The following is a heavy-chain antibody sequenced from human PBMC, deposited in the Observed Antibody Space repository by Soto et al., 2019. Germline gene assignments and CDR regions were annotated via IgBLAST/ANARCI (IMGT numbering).Heavy chain of an antibody. CDR2: INHSGST. D-gene: IGHD2-8*01. J-gene: IGHJ5*02. CDR1: GGSFSGYY. V-gene: IGHV4-34*01. Sequence: SETLSLTCAVYGGSFSGYYWSWIRQPPGKGLEWIGEINHSGSTNYNPSLKSRVTISVDTSKNQFSLKLSSVTAADTAVYYCARHRIGDCTNGVCYVWFDPWGQGTLVTVSS. CDR3: ARHRIGDCTNGVCYVWFDP.